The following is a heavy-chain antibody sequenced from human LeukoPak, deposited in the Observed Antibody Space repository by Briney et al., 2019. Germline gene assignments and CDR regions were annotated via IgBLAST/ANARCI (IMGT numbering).Heavy chain of an antibody. J-gene: IGHJ4*02. D-gene: IGHD4-23*01. CDR1: GFSFSSYS. CDR2: ISGRTDGP. V-gene: IGHV3-23*01. Sequence: GGSLRLSCAASGFSFSSYSMSWVRQAPGKGLEWVSTISGRTDGPYYADSVKGRFTTSRDNSKNTMYLQINNVRAEDTAVYYCAKDPLGYGGHYFDNWGQGTRVTVSS. CDR3: AKDPLGYGGHYFDN.